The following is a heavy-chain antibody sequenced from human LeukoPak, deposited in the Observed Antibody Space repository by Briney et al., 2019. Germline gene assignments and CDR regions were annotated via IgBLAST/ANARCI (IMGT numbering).Heavy chain of an antibody. CDR2: ISGSGGST. J-gene: IGHJ3*02. D-gene: IGHD4-11*01. CDR3: AKRMTTLGGPFDI. Sequence: GGSLRLSCAASGFTFSSYHMSWVRQARGKGLEWVSAISGSGGSTYYADSVKGRCTITRDNSKNTLYLQMNCLRADDTAVYYCAKRMTTLGGPFDIWGQGTMVTVSS. CDR1: GFTFSSYH. V-gene: IGHV3-23*01.